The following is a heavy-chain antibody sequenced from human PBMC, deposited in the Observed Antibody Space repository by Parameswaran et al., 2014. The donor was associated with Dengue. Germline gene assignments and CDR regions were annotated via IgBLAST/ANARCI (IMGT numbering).Heavy chain of an antibody. V-gene: IGHV3-23*05. D-gene: IGHD2-2*01. Sequence: VRLGVQEGGLEWVSGFDIFANNTYYAGSVKGRFTISRDNSKNTLYLQMNSLRAEDTAVYYCARVIPAMTWGFDPWGQGTLVTVSS. CDR3: ARVIPAMTWGFDP. CDR2: FDIFANNT. J-gene: IGHJ5*02.